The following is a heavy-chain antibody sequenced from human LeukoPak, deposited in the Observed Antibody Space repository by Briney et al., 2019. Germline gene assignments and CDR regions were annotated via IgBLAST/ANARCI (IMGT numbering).Heavy chain of an antibody. Sequence: ASVKVPCKVSGYTLTELSMHWVRQAPGEGLEWMGGFDPEDGETIYARKFQGRVTMTEDTSTDTAYMELSSLRSEDTAVYYCATALSAYCGGDCPDYWGQGTLVTVSS. CDR2: FDPEDGET. V-gene: IGHV1-24*01. D-gene: IGHD2-21*02. CDR1: GYTLTELS. J-gene: IGHJ4*02. CDR3: ATALSAYCGGDCPDY.